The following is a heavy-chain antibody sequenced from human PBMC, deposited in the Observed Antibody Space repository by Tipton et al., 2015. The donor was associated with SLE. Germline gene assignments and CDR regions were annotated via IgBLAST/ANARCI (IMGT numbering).Heavy chain of an antibody. CDR2: INHSGST. D-gene: IGHD2-21*01. Sequence: TLSLTCAVYGGSFSGYYWSWIRQPPGKGLEWIGEINHSGSTNYNPSLKSRVTISVDTSKNQFSLKLSSVTAADTAVYYCASRGEGAFDIWGQGTMVTVSS. J-gene: IGHJ3*02. V-gene: IGHV4-34*01. CDR3: ASRGEGAFDI. CDR1: GGSFSGYY.